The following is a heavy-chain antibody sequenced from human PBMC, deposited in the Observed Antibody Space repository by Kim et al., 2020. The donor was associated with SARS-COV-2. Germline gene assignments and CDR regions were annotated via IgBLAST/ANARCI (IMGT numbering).Heavy chain of an antibody. D-gene: IGHD4-17*01. CDR3: AKDFYSTLTGWFVP. V-gene: IGHV3-23*01. CDR1: GFTFSSYA. J-gene: IGHJ5*02. CDR2: ISGSGGST. Sequence: GGSLRLSCAASGFTFSSYAMSWVRQAPGKGLEWVSGISGSGGSTYYADSVKGRFTISRDQSKNTLFLQMNSLRAEDTAVYYCAKDFYSTLTGWFVPWGQGTLVTVSS.